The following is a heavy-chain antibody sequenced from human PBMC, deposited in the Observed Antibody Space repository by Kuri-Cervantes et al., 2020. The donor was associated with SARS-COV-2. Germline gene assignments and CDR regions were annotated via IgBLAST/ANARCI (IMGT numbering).Heavy chain of an antibody. CDR3: ARESTYTFDI. Sequence: GSLRLSCAVSGDSFSSSTWWSWVRQPPGKGLQWIGEIYHSGSTNYNPSLKSRVTISIDKSKNQFSLKLTSVTAADTAVYYCARESTYTFDIWGQGTLVTVSS. CDR1: GDSFSSSTW. D-gene: IGHD2-2*02. CDR2: IYHSGST. V-gene: IGHV4-4*02. J-gene: IGHJ3*02.